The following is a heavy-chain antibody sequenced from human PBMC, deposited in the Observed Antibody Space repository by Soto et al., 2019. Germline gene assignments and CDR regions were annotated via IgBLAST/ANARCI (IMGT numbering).Heavy chain of an antibody. CDR3: AREQVEGSGGWYGTVGGFDP. D-gene: IGHD6-19*01. CDR1: GGTFSSYA. V-gene: IGHV1-69*06. J-gene: IGHJ5*02. Sequence: QVQLVQSGAEVKKPGSSVKVSCKASGGTFSSYAISWVRQAPGQGLEWMGGIIPIFGTANYAEKFQGRVTITAGKSTSTDYTEMSSQLSEDTPVYYCAREQVEGSGGWYGTVGGFDPWGQGTLVTVSS. CDR2: IIPIFGTA.